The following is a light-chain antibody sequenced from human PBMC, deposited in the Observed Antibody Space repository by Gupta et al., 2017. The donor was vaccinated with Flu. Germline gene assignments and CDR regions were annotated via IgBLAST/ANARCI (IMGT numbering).Light chain of an antibody. CDR2: LGS. J-gene: IGKJ2*02. V-gene: IGKV2-28*01. Sequence: IVMTQSPLSLPVTPGEPSSISCRSSQSLRYDNGYDYLDWYLQKPGQSPQLLIYLGSKRSSGVPARFSGSGSSTDFTLKISIGDAEDVVVYCSKQTLYTPCAFGQGTKLEIK. CDR3: KQTLYTPCA. CDR1: QSLRYDNGYDY.